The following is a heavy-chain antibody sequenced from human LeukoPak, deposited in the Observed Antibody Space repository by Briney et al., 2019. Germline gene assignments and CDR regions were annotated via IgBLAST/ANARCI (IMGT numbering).Heavy chain of an antibody. V-gene: IGHV3-30*03. CDR1: GFTFSSYG. Sequence: PGGSLRLSCAASGFTFSSYGMHWVRQAPGKGLEWVAVISYDGSNKYYADSVKGRFTISRDNSKNTLYLQMNSLRAEDTAVYYCARALYGSGSYLPDYWGQGTLVTVSS. CDR3: ARALYGSGSYLPDY. D-gene: IGHD3-10*01. CDR2: ISYDGSNK. J-gene: IGHJ4*02.